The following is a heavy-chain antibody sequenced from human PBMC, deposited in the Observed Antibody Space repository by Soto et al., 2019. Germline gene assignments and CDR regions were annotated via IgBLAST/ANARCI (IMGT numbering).Heavy chain of an antibody. CDR2: ISAGNGNT. V-gene: IGHV1-18*01. D-gene: IGHD6-13*01. CDR3: ARDGIAAAGTSWFDP. CDR1: GYTFTSYG. Sequence: ASVKVSCKASGYTFTSYGISWVRQAPGQGLEWMGWISAGNGNTKYSQKFQGRVTITTDTSASTAYMELSSLRSEDTAVYYCARDGIAAAGTSWFDPWGQGTLVTVSS. J-gene: IGHJ5*02.